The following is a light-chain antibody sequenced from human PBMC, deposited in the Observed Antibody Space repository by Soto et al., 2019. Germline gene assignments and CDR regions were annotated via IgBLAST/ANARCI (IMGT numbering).Light chain of an antibody. J-gene: IGLJ2*01. CDR3: QSYDSSLSSVV. Sequence: VLTQPPSVSGAPGQRVTISCTGSSSNIGAGYDVHWYQQLPGTAPKLLIYGNSNRPSGVPDRFSGSKSGTSASLAITGLQAEDEADYYCQSYDSSLSSVVFGGGTKLTVL. CDR1: SSNIGAGYD. V-gene: IGLV1-40*01. CDR2: GNS.